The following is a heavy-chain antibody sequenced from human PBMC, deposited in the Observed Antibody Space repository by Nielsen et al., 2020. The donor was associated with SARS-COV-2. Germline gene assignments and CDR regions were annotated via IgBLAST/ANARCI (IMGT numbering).Heavy chain of an antibody. J-gene: IGHJ6*02. Sequence: SVKVSCKASGITFDNYAITWVRQAPGQGIEWLGRIIRVLGVAHYAQKFQGRVTLTADKSTSTAHMALSSLRSEDPAVYYCARLNVLTTYSLDVWGQGTTVTVSS. CDR1: GITFDNYA. D-gene: IGHD2-15*01. CDR2: IIRVLGVA. V-gene: IGHV1-69*04. CDR3: ARLNVLTTYSLDV.